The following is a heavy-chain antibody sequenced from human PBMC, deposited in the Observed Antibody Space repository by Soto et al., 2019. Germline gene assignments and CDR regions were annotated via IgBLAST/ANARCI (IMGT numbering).Heavy chain of an antibody. CDR1: GGSISSSSYY. V-gene: IGHV4-39*01. D-gene: IGHD6-13*01. Sequence: QLQLQESGPGLVKPSETLSLTCTVSGGSISSSSYYWGWIRQPPGKGLEWIGSIYYSGSTYYNPSLKSRVTISVDTSKNQFSLKLSSVTAADTAVYYCARHFLSIAAAGYDGRYFDYWGQGTLVTVSS. CDR2: IYYSGST. J-gene: IGHJ4*02. CDR3: ARHFLSIAAAGYDGRYFDY.